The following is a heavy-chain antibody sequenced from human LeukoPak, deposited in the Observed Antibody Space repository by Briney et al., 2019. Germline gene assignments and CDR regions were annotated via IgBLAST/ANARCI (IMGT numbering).Heavy chain of an antibody. V-gene: IGHV1-2*02. D-gene: IGHD6-13*01. CDR1: GYTFTGYY. J-gene: IGHJ4*02. CDR2: INPNSGGT. Sequence: GASVKVSCKASGYTFTGYYMHWVRQAPGQGLEWMGWINPNSGGTNYAQKFQGRVTMTRDTSISTAHMELGRLRSDDTAVYYCARDRGYSSSWSKPYYFDYWGQGTLVTVSS. CDR3: ARDRGYSSSWSKPYYFDY.